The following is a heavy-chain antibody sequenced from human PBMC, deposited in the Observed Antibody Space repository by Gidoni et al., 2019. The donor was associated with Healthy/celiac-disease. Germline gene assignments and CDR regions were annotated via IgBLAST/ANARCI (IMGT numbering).Heavy chain of an antibody. J-gene: IGHJ6*02. D-gene: IGHD6-13*01. CDR2: IIPIFGTA. CDR3: ARARGSSSWPLYYYYGMDV. CDR1: GGTFRSYA. Sequence: QVQLVQSGAEVKKPGSSVKVSCKASGGTFRSYAISWVRQAPGQGLEWMGGIIPIFGTANYAQKFQGRVTITADESTSTAYMELSSLRSEDTAVYYCARARGSSSWPLYYYYGMDVWGQGTTVTVSS. V-gene: IGHV1-69*01.